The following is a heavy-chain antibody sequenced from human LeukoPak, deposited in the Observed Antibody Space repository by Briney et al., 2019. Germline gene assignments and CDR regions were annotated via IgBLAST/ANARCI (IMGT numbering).Heavy chain of an antibody. CDR1: GYTFTGYY. CDR2: INPNSGGT. Sequence: ASVKVSCKASGYTFTGYYMHWVRQAPGQGLEWMGWINPNSGGTNYAQKFQGRVTMTRDTSISTAYMELSRLRSDDTAVYYCAKSQYNWNDVGSDYWGQGTLVTVSS. J-gene: IGHJ4*02. CDR3: AKSQYNWNDVGSDY. D-gene: IGHD1-1*01. V-gene: IGHV1-2*02.